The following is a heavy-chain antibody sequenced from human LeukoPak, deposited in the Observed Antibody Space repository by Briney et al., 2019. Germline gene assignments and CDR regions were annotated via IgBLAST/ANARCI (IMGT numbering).Heavy chain of an antibody. CDR2: IYYSGST. CDR3: ATDYGDYSPFDY. V-gene: IGHV4-39*07. J-gene: IGHJ4*02. CDR1: GGSISSGSYY. D-gene: IGHD4-17*01. Sequence: SQTLSLTCTVSGGSISSGSYYWSWIRQPAGKGLEWIGSIYYSGSTYYNPSLKSRVTISVDTSKNQFSLKLSSVTAADTAVYYCATDYGDYSPFDYWGQGTLVTVSS.